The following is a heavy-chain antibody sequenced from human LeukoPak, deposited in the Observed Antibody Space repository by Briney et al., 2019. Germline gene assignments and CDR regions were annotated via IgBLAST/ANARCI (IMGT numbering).Heavy chain of an antibody. Sequence: GGTLRLSCAASGFTFSSYGMSWVRQAPGKGLEWVSTISDNVGRTYYADSVEGRFTISRDNSKNTLYLQMNSLRAEDTAVYYCAKDLLWFGELYGYWGQGTLVTVSS. V-gene: IGHV3-23*01. CDR3: AKDLLWFGELYGY. CDR2: ISDNVGRT. J-gene: IGHJ4*02. D-gene: IGHD3-10*01. CDR1: GFTFSSYG.